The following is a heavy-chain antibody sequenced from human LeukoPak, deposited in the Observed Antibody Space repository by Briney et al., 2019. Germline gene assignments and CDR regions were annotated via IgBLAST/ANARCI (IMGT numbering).Heavy chain of an antibody. V-gene: IGHV4-4*07. Sequence: PSETLSLTCDVSGGSISGNYWSWLRQPAGKGLEWIGRVHTSGSTNYNPSLKSRVTLSQDTSKNQFYLRLTSVTAADTAVYYCARDGGGNRNFDYWGQGTLVTVSS. CDR3: ARDGGGNRNFDY. J-gene: IGHJ4*02. CDR1: GGSISGNY. CDR2: VHTSGST. D-gene: IGHD4-23*01.